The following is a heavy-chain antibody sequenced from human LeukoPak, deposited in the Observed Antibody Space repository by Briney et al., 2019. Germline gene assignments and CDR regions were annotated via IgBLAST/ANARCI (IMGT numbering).Heavy chain of an antibody. CDR2: ISSSSSTI. CDR3: ARVTYSYGPPDYYYYMDV. D-gene: IGHD5-18*01. Sequence: GGSLRLSCAASGFTFSDYYMSWVRQAPGKGLEWVSYISSSSSTIYYADSVKGRFTISRDNAKNSLYLQMNSLRAEDTAVYYCARVTYSYGPPDYYYYMDVWGKGTTVTVSS. V-gene: IGHV3-11*04. CDR1: GFTFSDYY. J-gene: IGHJ6*03.